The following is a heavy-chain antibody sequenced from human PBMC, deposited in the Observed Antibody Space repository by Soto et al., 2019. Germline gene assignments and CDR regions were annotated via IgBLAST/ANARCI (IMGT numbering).Heavy chain of an antibody. CDR1: GFTFRNYD. J-gene: IGHJ3*01. CDR2: ISGGGGIF. Sequence: EVQLVESGGGLVQPGGSLRLSCAASGFTFRNYDMNWVRQAPGKGLEWVSYISGGGGIFYYTDSVRDRFTISRDNAKNSLYLPLTTLRVEDPAVYFCATGTYFDWVDNTAHALDVGGQGTKVTVSS. D-gene: IGHD3-9*01. CDR3: ATGTYFDWVDNTAHALDV. V-gene: IGHV3-48*01.